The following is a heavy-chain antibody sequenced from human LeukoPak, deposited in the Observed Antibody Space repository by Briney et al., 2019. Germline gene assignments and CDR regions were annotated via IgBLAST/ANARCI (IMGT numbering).Heavy chain of an antibody. CDR1: GYSISSGYY. J-gene: IGHJ4*02. V-gene: IGHV4-38-2*01. CDR2: IYHSGST. Sequence: PSETLSLTCAVSGYSISSGYYWGWIRQPPGKGLEWIGSIYHSGSTYYNPSLKSRVTISVDTSKNQFSLKLSSVTAADTAVYYCARHWDYCGSGSYYNVSDYWGQGTLVTVSS. CDR3: ARHWDYCGSGSYYNVSDY. D-gene: IGHD3-10*01.